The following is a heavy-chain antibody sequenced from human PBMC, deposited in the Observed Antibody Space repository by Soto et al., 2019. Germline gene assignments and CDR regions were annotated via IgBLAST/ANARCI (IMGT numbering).Heavy chain of an antibody. D-gene: IGHD2-2*01. Sequence: ASVKVSCKASGYTFTGYYMHWVRQAPGQGLEWMGWINPNSGGTNYAQKFQGWVTMTRDTSISTAYMELSRLRSDDMAVYYCAREVGGIVVVPAARNWFDPWGQGTLVTVSS. CDR3: AREVGGIVVVPAARNWFDP. V-gene: IGHV1-2*04. CDR1: GYTFTGYY. J-gene: IGHJ5*02. CDR2: INPNSGGT.